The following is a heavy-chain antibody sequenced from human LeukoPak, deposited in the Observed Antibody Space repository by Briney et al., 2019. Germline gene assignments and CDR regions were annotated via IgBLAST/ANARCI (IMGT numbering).Heavy chain of an antibody. CDR3: VRRYSGYDYGYFGY. V-gene: IGHV4-4*07. CDR2: ISPSGST. Sequence: SETLSLTCTVSGGSISTYYWSWIRQPAGKGLEWIGRISPSGSTNYNPSLKSRVTMSLDTSKNQFSLKLSSVTAADTAVYYCVRRYSGYDYGYFGYWGQGTLVTVSS. D-gene: IGHD5-12*01. CDR1: GGSISTYY. J-gene: IGHJ4*02.